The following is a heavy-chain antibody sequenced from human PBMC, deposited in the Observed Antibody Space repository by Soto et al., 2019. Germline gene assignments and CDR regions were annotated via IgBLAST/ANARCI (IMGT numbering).Heavy chain of an antibody. CDR1: GGSISSGYYY. J-gene: IGHJ6*02. CDR3: ARDFQVEQWLGQHNYYYYGMDV. V-gene: IGHV4-30-4*01. D-gene: IGHD6-19*01. CDR2: IYYSGNT. Sequence: SETLSLSCSVSGGSISSGYYYWSWIRQPPGKGLEWIGNIYYSGNTYYNPSLKSRLIISIDTSKNQFSLKVGSVTAEDTAVYYCARDFQVEQWLGQHNYYYYGMDVWGQGTTVTVSS.